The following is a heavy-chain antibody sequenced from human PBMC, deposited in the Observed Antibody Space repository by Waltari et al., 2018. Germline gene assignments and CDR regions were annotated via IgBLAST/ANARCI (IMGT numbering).Heavy chain of an antibody. Sequence: QVQLQESGPGLVKPSQTLSLTCTVSGGSISSGSYYWSWIRQPAGKGLEWIGYIYTSGSTNYNPSLKSRVTISVDTSKNQFSLKLSSVTAADTAVYYCARGRAWRSKGFDYWGQGTLVTVSS. V-gene: IGHV4-61*09. CDR2: IYTSGST. CDR1: GGSISSGSYY. CDR3: ARGRAWRSKGFDY. D-gene: IGHD6-13*01. J-gene: IGHJ4*02.